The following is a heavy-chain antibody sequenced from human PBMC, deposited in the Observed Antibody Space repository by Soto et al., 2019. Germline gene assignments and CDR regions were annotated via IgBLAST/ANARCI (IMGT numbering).Heavy chain of an antibody. CDR2: IVPIFGTA. J-gene: IGHJ6*02. Sequence: SVKVSCKASGGTFSSYAISWVRQAPGQGLEWMGGIVPIFGTANYAQKFQGRVTITADKSTSTAYMELSSLRAEDTAVYYCARLTDYSIHYYGMDVWGQGTTVTVSS. CDR1: GGTFSSYA. CDR3: ARLTDYSIHYYGMDV. D-gene: IGHD4-4*01. V-gene: IGHV1-69*06.